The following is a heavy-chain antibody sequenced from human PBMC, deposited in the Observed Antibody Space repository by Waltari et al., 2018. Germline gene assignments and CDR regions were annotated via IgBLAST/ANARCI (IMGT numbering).Heavy chain of an antibody. V-gene: IGHV4-34*01. Sequence: QVQLQQWGAGLLKPSETLSLTCAVYGGSFSGYYWSWIRQPPGKGLEWIGEINHSGSTNYNPSLKSRVTRSVDTSKNQFSLKLSSVTAADTAVYYCARSYCSSTSCHGEFDYWGQGTLVTVSS. D-gene: IGHD2-2*01. CDR1: GGSFSGYY. J-gene: IGHJ4*02. CDR2: INHSGST. CDR3: ARSYCSSTSCHGEFDY.